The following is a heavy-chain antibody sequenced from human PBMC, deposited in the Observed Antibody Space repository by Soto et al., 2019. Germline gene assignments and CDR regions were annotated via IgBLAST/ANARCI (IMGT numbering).Heavy chain of an antibody. V-gene: IGHV3-48*01. CDR3: ARDYGIYFDY. CDR2: ISSSSTI. J-gene: IGHJ4*02. CDR1: GFTFSSYS. D-gene: IGHD1-26*01. Sequence: GGSLRLSCAASGFTFSSYSMNWFRQAPGKGLEWVSYISSSSTIYYADSVKGRFTISRDNAKTSLYLQMNSLRAEDTAVYYCARDYGIYFDYWGQGTLVTVSS.